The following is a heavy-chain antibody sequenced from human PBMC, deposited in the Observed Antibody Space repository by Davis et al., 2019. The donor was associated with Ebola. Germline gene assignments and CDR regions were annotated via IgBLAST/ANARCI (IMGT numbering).Heavy chain of an antibody. CDR3: ASLDRGSTSYDYYYYYGMDV. CDR1: GYTFTSYA. Sequence: ASVQVSCKASGYTFTSYAMHWVRQAPGQRLEWMGWINAGNGNTKYSQKFQGRVTITRDTSASTAYMELSSLRSEDTAVYYCASLDRGSTSYDYYYYYGMDVWGQGTTVTVSS. V-gene: IGHV1-3*01. J-gene: IGHJ6*02. D-gene: IGHD2-2*01. CDR2: INAGNGNT.